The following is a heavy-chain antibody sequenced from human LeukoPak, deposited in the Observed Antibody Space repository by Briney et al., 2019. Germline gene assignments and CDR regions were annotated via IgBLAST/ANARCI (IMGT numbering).Heavy chain of an antibody. CDR1: VYTYTVYL. J-gene: IGHJ4*02. CDR3: VRVGGGYWYYFDF. V-gene: IGHV1-2*02. Sequence: ASVTDTFMSIVYTYTVYLLRELGQAPGKGLEWMGWINLYSGGTHYAQKFQGRVTMTMDTSVNAAYMELSRLGADDTAGYYCVRVGGGYWYYFDFWGKGSLVTVSS. CDR2: INLYSGGT. D-gene: IGHD2-21*02.